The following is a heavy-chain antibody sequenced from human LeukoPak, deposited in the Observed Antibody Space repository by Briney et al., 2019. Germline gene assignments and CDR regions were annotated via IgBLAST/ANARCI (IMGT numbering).Heavy chain of an antibody. D-gene: IGHD3-16*01. CDR1: GFTFSSYG. CDR2: ISYDGSNK. Sequence: GGSLRLSCAASGFTFSSYGMHWVRQAPGKGLEWVAVISYDGSNKYYADSVKGRFTISRDNSKNTLYLQMNSLRAEDTAVYYCARDQGLAYDYVFDYWGQGTLVTVSS. CDR3: ARDQGLAYDYVFDY. V-gene: IGHV3-30*03. J-gene: IGHJ4*02.